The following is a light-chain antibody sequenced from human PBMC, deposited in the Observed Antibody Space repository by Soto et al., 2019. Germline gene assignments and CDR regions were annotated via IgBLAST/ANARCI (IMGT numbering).Light chain of an antibody. CDR1: SSNIGSHI. J-gene: IGLJ1*01. CDR3: ASWDDSLDASP. V-gene: IGLV1-44*01. CDR2: SNN. Sequence: QSVLTQPPSASGTPGQRVTISCSGSSSNIGSHIVNWYQQLPGTAPKLLIYSNNQRPSGVPDRFSGSKSGTSASLAISGLQSEDEADYYCASWDDSLDASPFGTGTKVTVL.